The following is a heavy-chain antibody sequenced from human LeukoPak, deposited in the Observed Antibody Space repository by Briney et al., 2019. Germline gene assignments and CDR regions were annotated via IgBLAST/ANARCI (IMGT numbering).Heavy chain of an antibody. J-gene: IGHJ6*03. D-gene: IGHD3-3*01. CDR3: AGEFYGIIIPYYYYYMDV. CDR1: GDSVRSGNYY. Sequence: SQTLCLACTVSGDSVRSGNYYWNWIRQPQGKGLEWIGYIYYTGSTNYNPSLKSRVTISVDTSNNQFSLKLSSVTAADTAVYYCAGEFYGIIIPYYYYYMDVWGKGTTVTVSS. V-gene: IGHV4-61*01. CDR2: IYYTGST.